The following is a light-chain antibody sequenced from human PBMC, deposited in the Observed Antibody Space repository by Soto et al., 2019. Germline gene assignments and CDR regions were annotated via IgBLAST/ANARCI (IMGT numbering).Light chain of an antibody. J-gene: IGLJ2*01. CDR1: SSNIGAGYD. V-gene: IGLV1-40*01. CDR2: GNS. CDR3: QSFDGSLSGYVV. Sequence: QSVPTQPPSESGAPGQRVTISCTGSSSNIGAGYDVHWYQQLPGTAPKLLIYGNSNRPSGVPDRFSGSKSGTSASLAITGLQAEDEADDYCQSFDGSLSGYVVFGGGTKLTVL.